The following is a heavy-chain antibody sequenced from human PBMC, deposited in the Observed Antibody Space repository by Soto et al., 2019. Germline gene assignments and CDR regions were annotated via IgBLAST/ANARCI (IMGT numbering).Heavy chain of an antibody. CDR2: ISYGGDKK. CDR1: GFSFSDYS. Sequence: QVHLVESGGGVVQPGRSLRLSCVASGFSFSDYSIHWVRQAPGKGLEWVGFISYGGDKKFLADSVKGRFNISRDNAKNTVYLQMTSLRPEDTAVFHCAVMAGMVVSDDYGLDVWDQGTTVTVSS. J-gene: IGHJ6*02. V-gene: IGHV3-30-3*01. D-gene: IGHD2-21*01. CDR3: AVMAGMVVSDDYGLDV.